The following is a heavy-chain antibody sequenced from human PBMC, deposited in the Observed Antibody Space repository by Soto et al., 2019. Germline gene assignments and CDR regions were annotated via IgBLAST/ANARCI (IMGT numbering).Heavy chain of an antibody. J-gene: IGHJ4*02. CDR3: PRHLRSGWFGDY. V-gene: IGHV3-30-3*01. D-gene: IGHD6-19*01. CDR1: GFIFSTYA. Sequence: GGSLRLSCAACGFIFSTYAMHWVRQAPRKGLEWVAVVAYDGTNDYYADSVKGRFTISSDNSKDTLYLQMNSLTTEDTAVYYCPRHLRSGWFGDYWGQGTLVTVSS. CDR2: VAYDGTND.